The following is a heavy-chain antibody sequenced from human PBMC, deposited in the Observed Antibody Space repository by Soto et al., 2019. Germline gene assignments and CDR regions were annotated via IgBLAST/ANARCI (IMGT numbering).Heavy chain of an antibody. J-gene: IGHJ3*02. V-gene: IGHV3-23*01. CDR1: GFTFSSYA. CDR3: AKQMLRSSYPPDAFDI. Sequence: EVQLLESGGGLVQPGGSLRLSCAASGFTFSSYAMSWVRQAPGKGLEWVSAISGSGGSTYYADSVKGRFTISRDNSKNTLYLQMNSLRAEDTAVYYCAKQMLRSSYPPDAFDIWGQGTMVTVSS. D-gene: IGHD3-3*01. CDR2: ISGSGGST.